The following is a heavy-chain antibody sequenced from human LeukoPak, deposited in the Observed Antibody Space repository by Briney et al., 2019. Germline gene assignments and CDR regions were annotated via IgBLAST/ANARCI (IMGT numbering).Heavy chain of an antibody. D-gene: IGHD2-2*01. V-gene: IGHV1-24*01. CDR1: GYSFTKLP. Sequence: GASVKVSCKVSGYSFTKLPINWVRQPPGKGLEWMGGFDPEEGETIYSQKFQGRLTMTRDTSISTAYMELSRLRSDDTAVYYCARVPYCSSTSCYGYWGQGTLVTVSS. CDR2: FDPEEGET. CDR3: ARVPYCSSTSCYGY. J-gene: IGHJ4*02.